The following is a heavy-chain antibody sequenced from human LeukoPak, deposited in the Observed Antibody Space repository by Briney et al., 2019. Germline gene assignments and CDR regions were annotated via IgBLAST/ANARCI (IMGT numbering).Heavy chain of an antibody. J-gene: IGHJ4*02. CDR2: ISGSGGST. CDR3: ARHVDTAMTRSFDY. Sequence: PGGSLRLSCAASGFTFSSYAMTWVRQAPGKGLEWVSAISGSGGSTYYADSVKGRFTISRDNSKNTLYLQMNSLRAEDTAVYYCARHVDTAMTRSFDYWGQGTLVTVSS. D-gene: IGHD5-18*01. CDR1: GFTFSSYA. V-gene: IGHV3-23*01.